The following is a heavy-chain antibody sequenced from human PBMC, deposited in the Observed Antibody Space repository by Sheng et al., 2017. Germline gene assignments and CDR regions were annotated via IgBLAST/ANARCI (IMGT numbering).Heavy chain of an antibody. Sequence: QVQLQQWGAGLLKPSETLSLTCAVYGGSFSGYYWSWIRQPPREGAWSGLGKVNHSGSTNYNPSLKSRVTISVDTSKNQFSLKLSSVTAADTAVYYCARGREDIVVVARKGSFDYWGQGTLVTVSS. D-gene: IGHD2-15*01. V-gene: IGHV4-34*01. CDR1: GGSFSGYY. J-gene: IGHJ4*02. CDR3: ARGREDIVVVARKGSFDY. CDR2: VNHSGST.